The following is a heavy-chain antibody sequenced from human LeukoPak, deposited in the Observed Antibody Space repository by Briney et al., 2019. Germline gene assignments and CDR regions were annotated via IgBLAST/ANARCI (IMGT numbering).Heavy chain of an antibody. D-gene: IGHD3-22*01. CDR3: ARVVGYYDSRGHYYFDY. CDR1: GFTFDDYG. V-gene: IGHV3-20*04. Sequence: GGSLRLSCAASGFTFDDYGTSWVRQAPGKGLEWVSGINWNGGSTGYADSVKGRFTISRDNAKNSLYLQMNSLRAEDTALYYCARVVGYYDSRGHYYFDYWGQGTLVTVSS. CDR2: INWNGGST. J-gene: IGHJ4*02.